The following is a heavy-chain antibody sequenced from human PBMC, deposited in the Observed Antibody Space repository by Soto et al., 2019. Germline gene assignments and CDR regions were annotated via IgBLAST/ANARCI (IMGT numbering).Heavy chain of an antibody. Sequence: QVQLVQSGAEVKKPGASVRVSCTTSGYSLTGYYLHWVRQAPGQGLEGMGRINPKSGDTDYAQKLPGWVPMTTDTSINTAYMDLTRLTSNDTAIYYCARGGTIRQTTFGLVIVGRFDPWGQGTLVTVSS. CDR3: ARGGTIRQTTFGLVIVGRFDP. V-gene: IGHV1-2*04. J-gene: IGHJ5*02. CDR2: INPKSGDT. D-gene: IGHD3-3*01. CDR1: GYSLTGYY.